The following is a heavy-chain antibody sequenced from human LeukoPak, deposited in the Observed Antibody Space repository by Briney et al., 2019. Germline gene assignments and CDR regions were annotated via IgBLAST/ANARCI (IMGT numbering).Heavy chain of an antibody. V-gene: IGHV1-2*02. CDR1: GYTFTDSY. J-gene: IGHJ4*02. CDR2: ISPNNGDT. CDR3: VRSPIGASAY. Sequence: ASAKVSCKPSGYTFTDSYIHWVRQAPGVGLQWMGWISPNNGDTKYAEDFQDRVTMTRDTSISTAYMELTGLTPDDTAVYYCVRSPIGASAYWGRGTLVTVSS. D-gene: IGHD3-10*01.